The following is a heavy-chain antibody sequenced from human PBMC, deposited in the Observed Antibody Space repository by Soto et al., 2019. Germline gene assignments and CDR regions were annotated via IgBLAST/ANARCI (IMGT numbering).Heavy chain of an antibody. J-gene: IGHJ5*02. Sequence: GGSLRLSCAASGFTFSSYGMHWVRQAPGKGLEWVAAIWYDGSNKYYADSVKGRFTISRDNSKNTLYLQMNSLRAEDTAVYYCATYISWGQGTLVTVSS. D-gene: IGHD2-2*02. CDR3: ATYIS. CDR2: IWYDGSNK. V-gene: IGHV3-33*01. CDR1: GFTFSSYG.